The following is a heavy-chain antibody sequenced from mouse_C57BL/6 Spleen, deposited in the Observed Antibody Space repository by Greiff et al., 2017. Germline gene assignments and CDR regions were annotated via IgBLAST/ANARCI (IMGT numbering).Heavy chain of an antibody. CDR3: ARRGGHYYAMDY. CDR2: IWSGGST. V-gene: IGHV2-2*01. CDR1: GLSLTSYG. Sequence: QVHVKQSGPGLVQPSQSLSITCTVPGLSLTSYGVHWVRQSPGKGLEWLGVIWSGGSTDYNAAFISRLSISKDNSKSQVFFKMNSLQADDTAIYYCARRGGHYYAMDYWGQGTSVTVSS. J-gene: IGHJ4*01.